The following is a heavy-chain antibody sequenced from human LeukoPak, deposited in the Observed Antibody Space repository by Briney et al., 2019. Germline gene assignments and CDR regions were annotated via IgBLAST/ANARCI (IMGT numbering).Heavy chain of an antibody. V-gene: IGHV3-30*04. CDR3: ARAPYCRGTSYKGIGMDV. J-gene: IGHJ6*02. Sequence: GRSLRLSCAASGFTFSDSAIHWVRQAPGKGLDWVALISNDGFNKYYTDSVRGRFTISRDNSKNTLFLQMSSLRADDTAAYYCARAPYCRGTSYKGIGMDVWGQGTTVTVSS. D-gene: IGHD2-2*01. CDR1: GFTFSDSA. CDR2: ISNDGFNK.